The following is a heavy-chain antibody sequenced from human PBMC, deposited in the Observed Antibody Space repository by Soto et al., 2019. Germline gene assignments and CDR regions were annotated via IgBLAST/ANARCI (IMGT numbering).Heavy chain of an antibody. J-gene: IGHJ5*02. D-gene: IGHD6-13*01. CDR3: ARHLYSSSSGFDP. V-gene: IGHV4-59*08. CDR2: IYYSGST. Sequence: SETLSLTCTVSGGSISSYYWSWIRQPPGKGLEWIGYIYYSGSTNYNPSLKSRVTISVDTSKNQFSLKLSSVTAADTAVYYCARHLYSSSSGFDPWGQGTLVTVS. CDR1: GGSISSYY.